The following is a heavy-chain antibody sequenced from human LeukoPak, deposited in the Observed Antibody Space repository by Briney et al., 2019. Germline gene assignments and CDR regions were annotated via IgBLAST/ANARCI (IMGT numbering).Heavy chain of an antibody. CDR1: GFTFSSYA. CDR2: ISGSGGST. V-gene: IGHV3-23*01. J-gene: IGHJ6*03. Sequence: PGGSLRLSCAASGFTFSSYAMSWVRQAPGKGLEWVSAISGSGGSTYYADSVKGRFTISRDNSKNTLYLQMNGLRAEDTAVYYCAKDRYSSSWYYGYYMDVWGKGTTATVSS. D-gene: IGHD6-13*01. CDR3: AKDRYSSSWYYGYYMDV.